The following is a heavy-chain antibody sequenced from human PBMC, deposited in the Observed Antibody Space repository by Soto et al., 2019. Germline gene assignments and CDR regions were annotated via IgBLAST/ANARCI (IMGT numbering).Heavy chain of an antibody. Sequence: GGSLRLSCAASGFTFSSYSMNWVRQVPGKGLEWVSAIRGSGASTYYADSVKGRFTISRDNSKNTLFLQMNSLRVEDTALYYCAKDYYYDSSGYASPDYWGRGTLVTVSS. CDR1: GFTFSSYS. CDR3: AKDYYYDSSGYASPDY. CDR2: IRGSGAST. D-gene: IGHD3-22*01. J-gene: IGHJ4*02. V-gene: IGHV3-23*01.